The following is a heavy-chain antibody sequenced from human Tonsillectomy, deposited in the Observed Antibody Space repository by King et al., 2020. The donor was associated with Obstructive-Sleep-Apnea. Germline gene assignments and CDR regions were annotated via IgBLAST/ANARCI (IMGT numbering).Heavy chain of an antibody. V-gene: IGHV4-59*01. CDR3: AKDASGTYYNWFDP. CDR2: VYNSRSN. CDR1: GGPIGNYY. J-gene: IGHJ5*02. Sequence: QLQESGPGLVKPSETLSLTCTVFGGPIGNYYWSWVRQPPGKGLEWIGFVYNSRSNIYNPSLMSRVTISVDTSKNQFSLRLTSVTAADAAVYYCAKDASGTYYNWFDPWGQGIPVIVSS. D-gene: IGHD3-10*01.